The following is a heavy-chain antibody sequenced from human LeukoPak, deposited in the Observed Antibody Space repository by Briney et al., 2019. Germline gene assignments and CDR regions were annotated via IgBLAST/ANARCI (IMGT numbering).Heavy chain of an antibody. Sequence: SETLSLTCPVSGGSISSGGTYWSWIRQPPGMGLEWLGYIYHSGTTLYNPSLKSRVTMSIDRPKKQVSLKLSSVTAADTAVYYCARTRSDGYNYFYYYYMDVWGTGTTVTVSS. J-gene: IGHJ6*03. CDR2: IYHSGTT. D-gene: IGHD5-24*01. CDR3: ARTRSDGYNYFYYYYMDV. V-gene: IGHV4-30-2*01. CDR1: GGSISSGGTY.